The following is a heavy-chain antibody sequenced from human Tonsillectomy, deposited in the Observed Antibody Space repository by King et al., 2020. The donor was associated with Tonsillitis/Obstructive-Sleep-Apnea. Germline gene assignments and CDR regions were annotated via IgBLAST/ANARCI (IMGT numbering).Heavy chain of an antibody. J-gene: IGHJ6*02. V-gene: IGHV3-30*04. D-gene: IGHD5-18*01. CDR3: ARDRTLRYSYGLSYYYFYGMDV. CDR2: ISYDGSNK. CDR1: KFTFSSYA. Sequence: VQLVESGGGVVQPGRSLRLSCAASKFTFSSYAMHWVRQAPGKGLEWVAVISYDGSNKYYADSVKGRFTISRDNSKNTLYLQMNSLRAEDTAVYYCARDRTLRYSYGLSYYYFYGMDVWGQGTTVTVSS.